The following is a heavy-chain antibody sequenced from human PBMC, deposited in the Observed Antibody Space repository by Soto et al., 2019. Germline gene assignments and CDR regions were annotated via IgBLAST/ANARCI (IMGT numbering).Heavy chain of an antibody. D-gene: IGHD3-3*01. CDR3: GRQYDFWSPYYYTMDV. Sequence: LSLTCSVSGDAVSSVSFYWGWVRQPPGKGLEWIGSIYYTGHTFYNPSLKSRVTISIDTSKNQFSLNLTSVTAADTAVYFCGRQYDFWSPYYYTMDVWGQGTTVTVSS. V-gene: IGHV4-39*01. J-gene: IGHJ6*02. CDR1: GDAVSSVSFY. CDR2: IYYTGHT.